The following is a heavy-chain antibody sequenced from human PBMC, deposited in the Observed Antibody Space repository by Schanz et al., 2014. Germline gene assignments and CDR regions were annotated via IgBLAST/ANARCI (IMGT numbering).Heavy chain of an antibody. Sequence: VQLVESGGGVVQPGRSLRLSCAASGFTFSSYGMSWVRQAPGKGLEWVSRMIGSGSSVFYADSVKGRFTISRDNAKNSLYLQMNSLRAEDTAVYYCARLGNWNDGLAYWGQGTLVIVSS. CDR1: GFTFSSYG. V-gene: IGHV3-21*01. CDR3: ARLGNWNDGLAY. CDR2: MIGSGSSV. D-gene: IGHD1-1*01. J-gene: IGHJ4*02.